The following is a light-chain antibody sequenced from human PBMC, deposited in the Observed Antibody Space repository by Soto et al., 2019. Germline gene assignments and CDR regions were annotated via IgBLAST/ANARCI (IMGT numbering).Light chain of an antibody. Sequence: QSALTQPASVPGSPGQSITISCTGTSSDVGGFNFVSWYQQYPGQAPKLVIYEVINRPSGISDRFSGSKSDNTASLTISGLQAEDEADYYCSSYRSGSILYVFGTGTKVTVL. CDR2: EVI. J-gene: IGLJ1*01. V-gene: IGLV2-14*01. CDR3: SSYRSGSILYV. CDR1: SSDVGGFNF.